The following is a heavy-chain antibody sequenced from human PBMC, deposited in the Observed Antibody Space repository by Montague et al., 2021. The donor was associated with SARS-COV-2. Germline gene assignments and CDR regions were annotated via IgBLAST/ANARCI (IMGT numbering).Heavy chain of an antibody. D-gene: IGHD5-18*01. Sequence: SETLSLTCAVYGGSFSGYYWSWIRQSPGKGLEWIGEINHSGSTTYNPSLKSRVTISVDTSKNQFSLKLTSMTAADTAVYYCARGDDDNGTFSYAYGRLNRYQYGAMDFWGQGTMVTVSS. CDR3: ARGDDDNGTFSYAYGRLNRYQYGAMDF. CDR1: GGSFSGYY. V-gene: IGHV4-34*01. CDR2: INHSGST. J-gene: IGHJ6*02.